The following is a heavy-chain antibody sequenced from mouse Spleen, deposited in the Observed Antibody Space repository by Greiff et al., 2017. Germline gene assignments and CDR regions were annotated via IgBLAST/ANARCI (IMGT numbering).Heavy chain of an antibody. CDR3: TRLGAGNYQPLYAMDY. D-gene: IGHD2-1*01. CDR1: GYTFTDYE. Sequence: QVQLQQSGAELVRPGASVTLSCKASGYTFTDYEMHWVKQTPVHGLEWIGAIDPETGGTAYNQKFKGKATLTADKSSSTAYMELRSLTSEDSAVYYCTRLGAGNYQPLYAMDYWGQGTSVTVSS. CDR2: IDPETGGT. V-gene: IGHV1-15*01. J-gene: IGHJ4*01.